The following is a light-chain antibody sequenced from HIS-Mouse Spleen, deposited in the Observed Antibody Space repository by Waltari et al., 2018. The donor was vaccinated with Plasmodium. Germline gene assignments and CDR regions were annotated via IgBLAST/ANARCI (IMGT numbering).Light chain of an antibody. V-gene: IGLV3-27*01. CDR2: KDS. Sequence: SYELTQPSSVSVSPGQTARIPCSGDVLAKKYARGVKQKPGQAPVLVIYKDSERPSGIPERFSGSSAGTAVTLTISGAQVEDEADYYCYSAADNNLVFGGGTKLTVL. CDR3: YSAADNNLV. J-gene: IGLJ3*02. CDR1: VLAKKY.